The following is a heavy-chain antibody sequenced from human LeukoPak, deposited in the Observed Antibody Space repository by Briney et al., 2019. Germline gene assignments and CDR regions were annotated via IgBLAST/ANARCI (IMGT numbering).Heavy chain of an antibody. D-gene: IGHD2-15*01. CDR3: ARGPYCSGGSCYSSHYYYMDV. J-gene: IGHJ6*03. CDR1: GGSISSYY. CDR2: IYYSGST. Sequence: SETLSLTCTVSGGSISSYYWSWIRQPPGEGLEWIGYIYYSGSTNYNPPLKSRVTISVDTSKNQFSLKLSSVTAADTAVYYCARGPYCSGGSCYSSHYYYMDVWGKGTTVTVSS. V-gene: IGHV4-59*01.